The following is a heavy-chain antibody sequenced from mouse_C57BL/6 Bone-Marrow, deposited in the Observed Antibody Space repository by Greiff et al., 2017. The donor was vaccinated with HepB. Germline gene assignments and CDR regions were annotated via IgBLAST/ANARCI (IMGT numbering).Heavy chain of an antibody. V-gene: IGHV1-50*01. J-gene: IGHJ2*01. D-gene: IGHD2-4*01. Sequence: QVQLQQPGAELVKPGASVKLSCKASGYTFTSYWMQWVKQRPGQGLEWIGEIDPSDSYTNYNQKFKGKATLTVETSSSTAYMQLSSLTSEDSAVYYCARWGDYDGFDYWGQGTTLTVSS. CDR1: GYTFTSYW. CDR2: IDPSDSYT. CDR3: ARWGDYDGFDY.